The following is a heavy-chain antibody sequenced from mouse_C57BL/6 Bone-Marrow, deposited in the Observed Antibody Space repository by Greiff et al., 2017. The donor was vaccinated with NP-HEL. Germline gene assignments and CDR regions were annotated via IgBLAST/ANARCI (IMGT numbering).Heavy chain of an antibody. D-gene: IGHD2-4*01. J-gene: IGHJ4*01. CDR2: INPSNGGN. CDR3: ARPWAAYDYDGGHYYAMDY. Sequence: QVQLQQPGTELVKPGASVKLSCKASGYTFTSYWMHWVKQRPGQGLEWIGNINPSNGGNNYNEKFKSKATLTVDKSSSTAYMQLSSLTSEDSAFYYCARPWAAYDYDGGHYYAMDYWGQGTSVTVSS. CDR1: GYTFTSYW. V-gene: IGHV1-53*01.